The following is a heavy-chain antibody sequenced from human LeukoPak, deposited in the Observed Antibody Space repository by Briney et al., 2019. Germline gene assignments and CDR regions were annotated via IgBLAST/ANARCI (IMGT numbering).Heavy chain of an antibody. Sequence: GGSLRLSCAASGFTFSNYWMHWVRQAPGKGLVWVSRINSDGINTSYADSVKGRFTISRDNAKNTLNLQMNSLRAEDTAVYYCARDRGQYYDTSDNWLDPWGQGTVVTVSS. CDR3: ARDRGQYYDTSDNWLDP. CDR2: INSDGINT. CDR1: GFTFSNYW. D-gene: IGHD3-22*01. J-gene: IGHJ5*02. V-gene: IGHV3-74*01.